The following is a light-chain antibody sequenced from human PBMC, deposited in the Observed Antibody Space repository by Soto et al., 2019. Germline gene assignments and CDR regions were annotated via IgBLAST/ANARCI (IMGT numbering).Light chain of an antibody. CDR1: QSVSSY. V-gene: IGKV3-11*01. CDR3: QQRSNWPT. CDR2: DAS. Sequence: VLTPSPATLSLSPGERASLSCRASQSVSSYLAWYQQKPGQAPRLLIYDASNRATGIPARFSGSGSGTDFTLTISSLEPEDFAVYYCQQRSNWPTFGQGTKVDIK. J-gene: IGKJ1*01.